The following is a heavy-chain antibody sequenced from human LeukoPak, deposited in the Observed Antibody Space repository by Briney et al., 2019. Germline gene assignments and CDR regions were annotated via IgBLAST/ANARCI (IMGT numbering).Heavy chain of an antibody. CDR2: NIPIFGRA. CDR3: ASYYDSSGYPSQPDYYYGMDV. D-gene: IGHD3-22*01. CDR1: GRTFSSYA. V-gene: IGHV1-69*04. J-gene: IGHJ6*02. Sequence: GASVKLSCKASGRTFSSYANSGVRQAPGQGREWMGRNIPIFGRANYAQKFQRRVTITADKSTSTAYMELSSLRSEDTAVYYCASYYDSSGYPSQPDYYYGMDVWGQGTTVTVSS.